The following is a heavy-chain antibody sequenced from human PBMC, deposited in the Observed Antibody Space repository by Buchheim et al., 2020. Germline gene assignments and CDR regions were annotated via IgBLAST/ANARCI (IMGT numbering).Heavy chain of an antibody. V-gene: IGHV4-61*02. D-gene: IGHD3-22*01. CDR1: GGSISSGSYY. Sequence: QVQLQESGPGLVKPSQTLSPTCTVSGGSISSGSYYWSWIRQPAGKGLEWIGRIYTSGSTNYHPSLKSRVTISVDTSKHPFSLKLSSVTAADTAVYYCARRYYDSSGYEFLDAFDIWGQGT. CDR3: ARRYYDSSGYEFLDAFDI. J-gene: IGHJ3*02. CDR2: IYTSGST.